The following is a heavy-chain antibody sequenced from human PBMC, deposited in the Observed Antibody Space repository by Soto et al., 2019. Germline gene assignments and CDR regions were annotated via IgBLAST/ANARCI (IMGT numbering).Heavy chain of an antibody. CDR1: GYAFTSYG. D-gene: IGHD4-17*01. CDR3: ARDLAMTTVVKYAAFDI. J-gene: IGHJ3*02. CDR2: ISDYNGNT. Sequence: AASVKVSCKASGYAFTSYGISWVRQAPGQGLEWLGWISDYNGNTKYVQKLQDRVTMTTDTSTSTAYMELRSLRSDDTAVYYCARDLAMTTVVKYAAFDIWGQGTMVTVSS. V-gene: IGHV1-18*04.